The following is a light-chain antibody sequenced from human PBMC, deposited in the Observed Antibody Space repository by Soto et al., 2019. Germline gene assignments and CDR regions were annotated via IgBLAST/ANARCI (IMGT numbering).Light chain of an antibody. Sequence: QSALTQPPSASGSPGQSVTISYTGTSSDIGGYNSVSWYQQHPGKAPRLMIYEVNKRPSGVPDRFSGSKSGYTASLTVSGLQTEDAAFYYCSSSAGIYHYLVFGGGTKLTV. CDR1: SSDIGGYNS. V-gene: IGLV2-8*01. CDR3: SSSAGIYHYLV. J-gene: IGLJ7*01. CDR2: EVN.